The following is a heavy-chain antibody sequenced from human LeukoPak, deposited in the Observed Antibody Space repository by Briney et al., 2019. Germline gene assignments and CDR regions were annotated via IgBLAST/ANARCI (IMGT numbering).Heavy chain of an antibody. V-gene: IGHV1-18*04. CDR1: GYSFTSHY. Sequence: GASVKVSCKASGYSFTSHYMHWVRQAPGQGLEWMGWISAYNGNTNYAQKLQGRVTMTTDTSTSTAYMELRSLRSDDTAVYYCAREPRYCSGGSCLNDAFDIWGQGTMVTVSS. CDR3: AREPRYCSGGSCLNDAFDI. J-gene: IGHJ3*02. D-gene: IGHD2-15*01. CDR2: ISAYNGNT.